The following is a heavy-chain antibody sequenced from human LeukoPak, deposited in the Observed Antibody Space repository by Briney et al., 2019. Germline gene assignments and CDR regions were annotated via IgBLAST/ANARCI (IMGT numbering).Heavy chain of an antibody. CDR3: ARGFFS. CDR1: GFTFSSCV. V-gene: IGHV3-23*01. D-gene: IGHD2/OR15-2a*01. CDR2: ITDGYTT. Sequence: TGGSLRLSCAASGFTFSSCVMSWVRQAPEKGLEWVSTITDGYTTYYADSVEGRFTISRDDSKNTLLLQMDSLRAEDTAIYYCARGFFSWGQGTLVTVSS. J-gene: IGHJ5*02.